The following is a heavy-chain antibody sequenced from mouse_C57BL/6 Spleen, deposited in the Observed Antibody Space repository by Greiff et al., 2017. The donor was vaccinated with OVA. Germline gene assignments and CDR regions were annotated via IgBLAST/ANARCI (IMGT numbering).Heavy chain of an antibody. CDR3: ARDGLDY. CDR2: IYPRSGNT. CDR1: GYTFTSYG. D-gene: IGHD2-3*01. V-gene: IGHV1-81*01. J-gene: IGHJ2*01. Sequence: QVQLQPSGAELARPGASVKLSCKASGYTFTSYGISWVKQRTGQGLEWIGEIYPRSGNTYYNEKFKGKATLTADKSSSTVYMELRSLTSEDSAVYFCARDGLDYWGQGTTLTVSS.